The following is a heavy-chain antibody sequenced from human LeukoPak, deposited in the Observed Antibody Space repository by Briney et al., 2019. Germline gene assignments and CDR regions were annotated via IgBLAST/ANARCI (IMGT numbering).Heavy chain of an antibody. V-gene: IGHV4-34*01. Sequence: SETLSLTCAVYGGSFSGYYWSLIRQPPGKGLEWIGEINHSGSTNYNPSLKSRVTISVDTSKNQFSLKLSSVTAADTAVYYCARGLYGSGSYFYWGQGTLVTVSS. CDR1: GGSFSGYY. D-gene: IGHD3-10*01. CDR2: INHSGST. CDR3: ARGLYGSGSYFY. J-gene: IGHJ4*02.